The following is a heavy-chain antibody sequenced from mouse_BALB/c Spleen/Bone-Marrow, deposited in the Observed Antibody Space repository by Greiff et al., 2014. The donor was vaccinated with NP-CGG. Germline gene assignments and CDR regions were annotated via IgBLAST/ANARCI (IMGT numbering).Heavy chain of an antibody. Sequence: QVHLVESGAELARPGASVKMSCKASGYTFTSYTMHWVKQRPGQGLEWIGYINPSSGYTNYNQKFKDKATLTADKSSSTAYMQLSSLTSEDSAVYYCARSGRLLRDPYFDYCGQGTTLTVSS. J-gene: IGHJ2*01. CDR3: ARSGRLLRDPYFDY. CDR1: GYTFTSYT. CDR2: INPSSGYT. D-gene: IGHD1-1*01. V-gene: IGHV1-4*01.